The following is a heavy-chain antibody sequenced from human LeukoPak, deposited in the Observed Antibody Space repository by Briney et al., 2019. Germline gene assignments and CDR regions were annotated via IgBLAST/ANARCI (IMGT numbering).Heavy chain of an antibody. J-gene: IGHJ4*02. Sequence: SETLSLTCTASGGSISSYYWSWIRQPAGKGLEWIGRIYTRGSTNYNPSLKSRVTMSVDTSKNQFSLKLSSVNAADTAVYYCAGHSSGWYEDYWGQGTLVTVSS. D-gene: IGHD6-19*01. V-gene: IGHV4-4*07. CDR3: AGHSSGWYEDY. CDR1: GGSISSYY. CDR2: IYTRGST.